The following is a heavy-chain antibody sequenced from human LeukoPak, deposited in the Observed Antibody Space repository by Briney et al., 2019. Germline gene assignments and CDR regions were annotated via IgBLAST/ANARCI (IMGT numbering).Heavy chain of an antibody. J-gene: IGHJ4*02. D-gene: IGHD6-13*01. CDR1: GGSISSSNW. Sequence: SETLSLTCAVSGGSISSSNWWSWVRQPPVKGLEWIGEIYHSGSTNYNPSLKSRVTISVDKSKNQFSLKLSSVTAADTAVYYCARERGSWYGKVFDYWGQGTLVTVSS. CDR2: IYHSGST. V-gene: IGHV4-4*02. CDR3: ARERGSWYGKVFDY.